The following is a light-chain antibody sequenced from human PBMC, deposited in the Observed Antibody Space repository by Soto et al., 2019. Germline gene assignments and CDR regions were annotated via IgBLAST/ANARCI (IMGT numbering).Light chain of an antibody. J-gene: IGKJ5*01. CDR3: QQSDSLPIT. CDR2: DAS. V-gene: IGKV1-33*01. Sequence: DIQMTQSPSSLSASVGDRVTITCRASQDISNYLNWYQQRPGKAPKLLIYDASNLERGVPSRFSGTRSGTHFTFAITSLQPEDVPTYYCQQSDSLPITFGQGTRLEI. CDR1: QDISNY.